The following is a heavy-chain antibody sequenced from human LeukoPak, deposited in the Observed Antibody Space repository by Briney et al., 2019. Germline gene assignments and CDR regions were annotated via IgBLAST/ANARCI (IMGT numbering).Heavy chain of an antibody. V-gene: IGHV3-53*04. J-gene: IGHJ4*02. CDR2: IYSGGTT. Sequence: GGSLRLSCAASRFTVSTNCMTWVRQAPGKGLEWVSTIYSGGTTYYADSVMGRFTISRHNSRNTLYLQMNSLRAEDTAVYYCARVDTVMAYYFDLWGQGTLVTVSS. CDR1: RFTVSTNC. D-gene: IGHD5-18*01. CDR3: ARVDTVMAYYFDL.